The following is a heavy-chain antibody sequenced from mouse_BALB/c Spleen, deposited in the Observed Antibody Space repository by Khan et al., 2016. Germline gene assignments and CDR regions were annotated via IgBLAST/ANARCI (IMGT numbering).Heavy chain of an antibody. CDR1: GFSLANYG. J-gene: IGHJ3*01. D-gene: IGHD1-1*01. V-gene: IGHV2-9*02. CDR2: IWAGGST. CDR3: ASPLLRLKAWFAY. Sequence: QVQLKESGPGLVAPSQSLSITCTVSGFSLANYGVHWVRQPPGTGLEWLGVIWAGGSTNYNSALMSRLSISKDNSKSQVFLKMNSLQTDDTAMYYCASPLLRLKAWFAYWGQGTLVTVS.